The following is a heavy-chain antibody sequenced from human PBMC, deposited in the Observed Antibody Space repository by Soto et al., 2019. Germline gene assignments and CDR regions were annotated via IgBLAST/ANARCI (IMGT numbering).Heavy chain of an antibody. Sequence: DVHVLESGGDLVQPGGSLRLSCAASGFTFNSYAMSWVRQAPGKGLEWVSSVSAGGDMTYYSDSVKGRFTISRDNSNNALFLQMNRLRIEDTDMYYCARGDRGGSGSPASYYYSGLDVWGQGTKVTVS. CDR1: GFTFNSYA. CDR3: ARGDRGGSGSPASYYYSGLDV. J-gene: IGHJ6*02. V-gene: IGHV3-23*01. CDR2: VSAGGDMT. D-gene: IGHD3-10*01.